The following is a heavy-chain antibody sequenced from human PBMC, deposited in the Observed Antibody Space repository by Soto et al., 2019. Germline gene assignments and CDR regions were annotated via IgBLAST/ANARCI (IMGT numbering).Heavy chain of an antibody. V-gene: IGHV1-2*02. J-gene: IGHJ6*02. CDR3: VRSDRAGGSVPIAP. Sequence: TSVKVSCTTSGYTFLGYEIHWVRQAPGQGLEYMGWINPNSGATRNAQKFQGRVTMTRDTSISTAYIELSSLTSDETAVYYCVRSDRAGGSVPIAPWGQGTTVTVTS. CDR2: INPNSGAT. D-gene: IGHD2-2*01. CDR1: GYTFLGYE.